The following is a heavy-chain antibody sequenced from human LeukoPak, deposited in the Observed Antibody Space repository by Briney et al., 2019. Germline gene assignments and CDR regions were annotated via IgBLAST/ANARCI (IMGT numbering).Heavy chain of an antibody. CDR1: GFTFSSYS. Sequence: PGGSLRLSCAASGFTFSSYSMNWVRQAPGKGLEWVSYISSGSSTRYYADSVKGRFTISRDNAKNSLFLQMNSLRAEDTAVYYCAGYGDYGGFDYWGQGTLVTVSS. J-gene: IGHJ4*02. CDR2: ISSGSSTR. V-gene: IGHV3-48*04. CDR3: AGYGDYGGFDY. D-gene: IGHD4-17*01.